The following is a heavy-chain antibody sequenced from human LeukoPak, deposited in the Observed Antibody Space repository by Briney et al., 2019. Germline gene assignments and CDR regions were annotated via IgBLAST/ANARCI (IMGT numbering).Heavy chain of an antibody. CDR1: GFTFSDYY. V-gene: IGHV3-11*01. CDR3: ARVGVVRGVIIKRPEYGMDV. Sequence: GGSLRLSCAASGFTFSDYYMSWIRQAPGKGLEWVSYISSSGSTIYYADSVKGRFTISRDNAKNSLYLQMSSLRAEDTAVYYCARVGVVRGVIIKRPEYGMDVWGQGTTVTVSS. J-gene: IGHJ6*02. D-gene: IGHD3-10*01. CDR2: ISSSGSTI.